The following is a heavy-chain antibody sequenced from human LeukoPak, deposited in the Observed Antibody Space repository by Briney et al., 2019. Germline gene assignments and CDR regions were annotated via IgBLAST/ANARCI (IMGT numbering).Heavy chain of an antibody. CDR1: GASITTYF. Sequence: SETLSLTCTVSGASITTYFWSWIRQPPGKGLEWIGFAYYTGTTNYNPSLESRVTISVDTSKNQFSLNLNSVTAADTAVYYCAREVGIGSGSYGYWGQGTLVTVSS. CDR3: AREVGIGSGSYGY. D-gene: IGHD1-26*01. V-gene: IGHV4-59*01. J-gene: IGHJ4*02. CDR2: AYYTGTT.